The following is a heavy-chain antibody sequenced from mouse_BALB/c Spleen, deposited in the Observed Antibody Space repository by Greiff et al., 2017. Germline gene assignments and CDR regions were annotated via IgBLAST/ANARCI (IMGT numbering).Heavy chain of an antibody. CDR2: ISSGGST. CDR1: GFTFSSYA. Sequence: EVLLVESGGGLVKPGGSLKLSCAASGFTFSSYAMSWVRQTPEKRLEWVASISSGGSTYYPDSVKGRFTISRDNARNILYLQMSSLRSEDTAMYYGARGIYYGNLRWYCDVWGAGTTVTVSS. V-gene: IGHV5-6-5*01. J-gene: IGHJ1*01. D-gene: IGHD2-1*01. CDR3: ARGIYYGNLRWYCDV.